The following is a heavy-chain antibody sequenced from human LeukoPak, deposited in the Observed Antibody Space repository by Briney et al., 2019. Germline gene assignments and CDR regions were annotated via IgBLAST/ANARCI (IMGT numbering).Heavy chain of an antibody. CDR2: IIPLFGTA. V-gene: IGHV1-69*06. CDR3: ARYCGGGSCYAPPGACDI. Sequence: VKVSCKASGGTLSTYGLSWVRQAPGQGLEWKGGIIPLFGTAMYAQKFQGRVTLSADKSTSTAYMELARLKSEDTALYLCARYCGGGSCYAPPGACDIWDQGTMITVSS. D-gene: IGHD2-15*01. J-gene: IGHJ3*02. CDR1: GGTLSTYG.